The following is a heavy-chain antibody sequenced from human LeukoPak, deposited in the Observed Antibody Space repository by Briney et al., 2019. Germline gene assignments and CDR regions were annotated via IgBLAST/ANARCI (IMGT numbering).Heavy chain of an antibody. J-gene: IGHJ4*02. Sequence: GGSLRLSCAASGFTFDDYGMSWVRQAPGKGLEWVAVIWYGGSDKYYADSVKGRFTISRDNSKNTLYLQMNSLRAEDTAVYYCARDFGGGYCSSTSCYVFDYWGQGTPVTVSS. D-gene: IGHD2-2*01. CDR1: GFTFDDYG. CDR2: IWYGGSDK. CDR3: ARDFGGGYCSSTSCYVFDY. V-gene: IGHV3-33*08.